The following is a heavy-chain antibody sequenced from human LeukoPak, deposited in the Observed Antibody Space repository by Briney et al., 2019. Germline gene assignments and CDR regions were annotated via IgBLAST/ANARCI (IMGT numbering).Heavy chain of an antibody. D-gene: IGHD4-11*01. CDR2: IWPGDSET. J-gene: IGHJ3*02. V-gene: IGHV5-51*01. CDR3: ARWQTVWGAFDI. Sequence: GESLKISCKASGYNFASSWIGWVRQLPGKGLEWMGIIWPGDSETKYGPSFQGQVSISADKSISTAYLQWTSLKASDTAMYYCARWQTVWGAFDIWGQGTMVTVSS. CDR1: GYNFASSW.